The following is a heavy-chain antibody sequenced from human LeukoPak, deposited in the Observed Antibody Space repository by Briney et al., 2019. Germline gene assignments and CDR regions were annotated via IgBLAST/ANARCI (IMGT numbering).Heavy chain of an antibody. D-gene: IGHD6-19*01. CDR1: GFTVSSNS. J-gene: IGHJ4*02. Sequence: GGSLRLSCAASGFTVSSNSMNWVRQAPGKGLQWVSVIYSGGSTYYADSVKGRFTISRDNSKNTLHLQMNSLRAEDTAVYYCAKDQGSGVDYWGQGTLVTVSS. V-gene: IGHV3-53*01. CDR3: AKDQGSGVDY. CDR2: IYSGGST.